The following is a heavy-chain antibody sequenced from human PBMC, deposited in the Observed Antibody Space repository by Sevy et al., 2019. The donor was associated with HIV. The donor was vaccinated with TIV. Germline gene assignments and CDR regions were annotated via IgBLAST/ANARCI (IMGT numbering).Heavy chain of an antibody. V-gene: IGHV3-33*01. CDR2: IGYGGNNK. J-gene: IGHJ4*02. CDR1: GLTPSTYG. D-gene: IGHD4-17*01. CDR3: ARDPRIYGDYLLAYFDY. Sequence: GGSLRLSCAASGLTPSTYGIHWVRQAPGKGLEWVAVIGYGGNNKFYADSVKGRFTISRDDSKNTVFLQMDSLRAEDTAVYYCARDPRIYGDYLLAYFDYWGQGTLVTVSS.